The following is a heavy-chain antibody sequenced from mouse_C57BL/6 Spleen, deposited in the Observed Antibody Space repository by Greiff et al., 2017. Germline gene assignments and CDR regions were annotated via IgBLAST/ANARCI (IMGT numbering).Heavy chain of an antibody. CDR1: GYAFSSSW. V-gene: IGHV1-82*01. Sequence: VQLQQSGPELVKPGASVKISCKASGYAFSSSWMNWVKQRPGTGLEWIGRIYPGDGDTNYNGKFKGKATLTADKSSSTAYMQLSSLTSEDSAVYFCARYDGYYVPFDYWGQGTTLTVSS. J-gene: IGHJ2*01. CDR2: IYPGDGDT. D-gene: IGHD2-3*01. CDR3: ARYDGYYVPFDY.